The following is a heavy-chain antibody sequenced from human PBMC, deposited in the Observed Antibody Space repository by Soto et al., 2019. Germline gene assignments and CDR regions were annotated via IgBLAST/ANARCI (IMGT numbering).Heavy chain of an antibody. Sequence: QVQLVESGGGVVQPGRSLRLSCAASGFTFSSYGMHWVRQAPGKGLDWVAVIWYDGSNKYYAESVKGRFTISRDNSKNTLYLQMNSLRAEDTAVYYCARESGALTVTRYNWFDPWGQGTLVTVSS. J-gene: IGHJ5*02. V-gene: IGHV3-33*01. CDR1: GFTFSSYG. CDR3: ARESGALTVTRYNWFDP. CDR2: IWYDGSNK. D-gene: IGHD4-4*01.